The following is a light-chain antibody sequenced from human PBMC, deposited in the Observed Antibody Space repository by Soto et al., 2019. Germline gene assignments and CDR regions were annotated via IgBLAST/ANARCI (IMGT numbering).Light chain of an antibody. CDR1: QSAGNF. CDR2: GVS. CDR3: QQYVSAPIT. V-gene: IGKV3-20*01. J-gene: IGKJ5*01. Sequence: EIVMTQSPATLSVSPGETASLSFMASQSAGNFLAWYQQKPGQAPRLLIYGVSSRATGVPVSFSGSGSGTDFILTISRLEPEDFAVYYCQQYVSAPITFGQGTRLEIK.